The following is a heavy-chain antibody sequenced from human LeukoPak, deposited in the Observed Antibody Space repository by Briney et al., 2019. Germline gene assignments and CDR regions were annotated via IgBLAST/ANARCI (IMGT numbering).Heavy chain of an antibody. V-gene: IGHV1-8*02. Sequence: ASVKVSCKASGYTFTGYYMHWVRQAPGQGLEWMGWMNPNINNTAYTQKFQGRVTMTMDPSISTAYMELSSLRSEDTAVYYCARGAPTKLAYCPGDDCSYGLDVWGQGTTVTVSS. D-gene: IGHD2-21*01. CDR3: ARGAPTKLAYCPGDDCSYGLDV. CDR1: GYTFTGYY. J-gene: IGHJ6*02. CDR2: MNPNINNT.